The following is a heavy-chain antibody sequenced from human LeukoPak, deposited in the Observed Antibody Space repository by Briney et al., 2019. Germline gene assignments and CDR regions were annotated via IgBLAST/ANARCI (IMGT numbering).Heavy chain of an antibody. D-gene: IGHD1-26*01. Sequence: ASVKVSCKASGYTFTSYGISWVRQAPGQGLEWMGWISAYSGNTKYAQRLQGRVTMTTDTSTSTAYMELTSLRSHDTAVYYCARDPGSGSDRFAYWGQGTLVTVSS. V-gene: IGHV1-18*01. J-gene: IGHJ4*02. CDR1: GYTFTSYG. CDR2: ISAYSGNT. CDR3: ARDPGSGSDRFAY.